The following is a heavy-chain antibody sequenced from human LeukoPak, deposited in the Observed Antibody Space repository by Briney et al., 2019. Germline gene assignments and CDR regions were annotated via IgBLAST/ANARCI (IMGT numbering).Heavy chain of an antibody. Sequence: SETLSLTCAVSGGSISSGGYSWSWIRHPQGTGLEWIGYIYYSGSTFYNPSLESRVTISLDTSKSQFSLRPTSVTAADTAVYYCARVSREFYFDYWGQGTLVTVSS. CDR3: ARVSREFYFDY. CDR1: GGSISSGGYS. CDR2: IYYSGST. J-gene: IGHJ4*02. D-gene: IGHD3-10*01. V-gene: IGHV4-30-4*07.